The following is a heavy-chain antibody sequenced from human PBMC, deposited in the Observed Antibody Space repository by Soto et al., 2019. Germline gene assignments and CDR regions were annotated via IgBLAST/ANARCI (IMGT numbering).Heavy chain of an antibody. CDR2: INAGNGNT. J-gene: IGHJ4*02. CDR1: GYTFTSYA. Sequence: ASVKVSCKASGYTFTSYAMHWVRQAPGQRLEWMGWINAGNGNTKYSQKFQGRVIITRDTSASTAYMELSSLRSEDTALYYCASVDSGFSGSHYIDYFNYWGQGALVTVSS. CDR3: ASVDSGFSGSHYIDYFNY. V-gene: IGHV1-3*01. D-gene: IGHD1-26*01.